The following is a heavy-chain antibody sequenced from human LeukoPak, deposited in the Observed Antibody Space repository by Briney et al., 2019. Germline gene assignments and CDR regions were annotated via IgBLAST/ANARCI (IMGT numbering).Heavy chain of an antibody. CDR1: GGSFSGYY. Sequence: SETLSLTCAVYGGSFSGYYWSWIRQPPGKGLEWIGEINHSGSTNYNPSLKSRVTISVDTSKNQFSLKLSSVTAADTAVYYCARVRLRDAFDIWGQGTMVTVSS. CDR2: INHSGST. D-gene: IGHD4-17*01. V-gene: IGHV4-34*01. CDR3: ARVRLRDAFDI. J-gene: IGHJ3*02.